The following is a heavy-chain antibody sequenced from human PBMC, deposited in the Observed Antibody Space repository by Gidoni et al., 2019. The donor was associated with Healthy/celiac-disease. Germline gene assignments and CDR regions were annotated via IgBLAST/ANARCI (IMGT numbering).Heavy chain of an antibody. J-gene: IGHJ2*01. D-gene: IGHD6-19*01. Sequence: EVQLVESGGGLVQPGGSLRLSCAASGFTFSSYSMNWVRQAPGKGLEWVSYISSSSSTIYYADSVKGRFTISRDNAKNSLYLQMNSLRAEDTAVYYCARKGQWLSNWYFDLWGRGTLVTVSS. CDR2: ISSSSSTI. CDR3: ARKGQWLSNWYFDL. V-gene: IGHV3-48*01. CDR1: GFTFSSYS.